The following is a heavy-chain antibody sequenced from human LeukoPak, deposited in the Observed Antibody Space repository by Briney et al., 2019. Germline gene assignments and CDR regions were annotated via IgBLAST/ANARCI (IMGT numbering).Heavy chain of an antibody. CDR3: ARGEGDYGDFPLGY. V-gene: IGHV3-74*01. J-gene: IGHJ4*02. CDR2: IHSDGSST. D-gene: IGHD4-17*01. Sequence: GGSLRLSCAASGFTFSSYWMHWVRHAPGKGLVWVSRIHSDGSSTSYADSVKGRFTISRDNAKNTLYLQMNSLRAEDTAVYYCARGEGDYGDFPLGYWGQGTLVTVSS. CDR1: GFTFSSYW.